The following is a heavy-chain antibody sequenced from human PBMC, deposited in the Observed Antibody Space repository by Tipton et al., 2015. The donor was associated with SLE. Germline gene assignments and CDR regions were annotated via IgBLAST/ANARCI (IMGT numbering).Heavy chain of an antibody. CDR2: IYYSGST. D-gene: IGHD2-15*01. CDR1: GGSISSSSYY. V-gene: IGHV4-39*07. CDR3: ARGLGSDIVVRFDP. Sequence: LRLSCTVSGGSISSSSYYWGWIRQPPGKGLEWIGSIYYSGSTYYNPSLKSRVTISVDTSRNQFSLKLSSVTAVDTAVYYCARGLGSDIVVRFDPWGQGTLVTVSS. J-gene: IGHJ5*02.